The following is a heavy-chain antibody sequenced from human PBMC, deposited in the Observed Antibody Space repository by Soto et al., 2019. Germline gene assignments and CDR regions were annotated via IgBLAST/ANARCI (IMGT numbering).Heavy chain of an antibody. CDR3: ARIGLMYYYDSSGYYFLDY. V-gene: IGHV1-18*04. Sequence: ASVKVSCKAPGYTFTSYGISWVRQAPGQGLEWMGWISAYNGNTNYAQKLQGRVTMTTDTSTSTAYMELRSLRSDDTAVYYCARIGLMYYYDSSGYYFLDYWGQGTLVTVSS. J-gene: IGHJ4*02. CDR1: GYTFTSYG. CDR2: ISAYNGNT. D-gene: IGHD3-22*01.